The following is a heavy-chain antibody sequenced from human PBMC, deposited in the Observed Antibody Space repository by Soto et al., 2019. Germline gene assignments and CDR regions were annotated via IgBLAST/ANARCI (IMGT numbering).Heavy chain of an antibody. CDR3: AKRGYDLISASSPYYFDY. CDR2: ISVSGGST. V-gene: IGHV3-23*01. Sequence: PGGSLRLSCAASGFTFSSYAMSWVRQAPGKGLELVSAISVSGGSTYYADSVKGRFTISRDNSKNTLYLQMNSLRAEDTAVYYCAKRGYDLISASSPYYFDYWGQGTLVTVSS. D-gene: IGHD5-12*01. CDR1: GFTFSSYA. J-gene: IGHJ4*02.